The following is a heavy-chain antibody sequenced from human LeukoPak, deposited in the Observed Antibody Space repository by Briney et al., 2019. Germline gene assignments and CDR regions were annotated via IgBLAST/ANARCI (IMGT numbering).Heavy chain of an antibody. Sequence: GGSLRLSCAASGFTFSSYSMNWVRQAPGKGLEWVSYISSSSSTIYYADSVKGRFTISRDNAKNSLYLQMNSLRAEDTAVYYCARDHTLGSSWGPYYMDVWGKGTTVTISS. CDR3: ARDHTLGSSWGPYYMDV. CDR1: GFTFSSYS. V-gene: IGHV3-48*01. D-gene: IGHD6-13*01. J-gene: IGHJ6*03. CDR2: ISSSSSTI.